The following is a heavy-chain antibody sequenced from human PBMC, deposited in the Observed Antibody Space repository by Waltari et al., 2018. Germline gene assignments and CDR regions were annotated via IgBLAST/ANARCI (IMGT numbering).Heavy chain of an antibody. Sequence: QVQLVQSGAEVKKPGASVKVSCKASGYTFTSYYMHWVRQAPGQGLEWMGISNRSGGSTSYAQKFQGRGTMTRDTSTSTVDMELSSLRSEDTAVYYCAIRGDRYGDRFDYWGQGTLVTVSS. CDR3: AIRGDRYGDRFDY. J-gene: IGHJ4*02. D-gene: IGHD4-17*01. CDR1: GYTFTSYY. V-gene: IGHV1-46*01. CDR2: SNRSGGST.